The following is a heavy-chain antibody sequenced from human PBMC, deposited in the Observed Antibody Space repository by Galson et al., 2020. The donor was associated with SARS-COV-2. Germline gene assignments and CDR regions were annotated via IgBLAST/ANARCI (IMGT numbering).Heavy chain of an antibody. Sequence: ASVKVSCKVSGYTLTELSMHWVRQAPGKGLEWMGGFDPEDGETIYAQKFQGRVTMTEDTSTDTAYMELSSLRSEDTAVYYCATVAWAVAGTDDYYYGMDVWGQGTTVTVSS. V-gene: IGHV1-24*01. J-gene: IGHJ6*02. CDR2: FDPEDGET. CDR1: GYTLTELS. CDR3: ATVAWAVAGTDDYYYGMDV. D-gene: IGHD6-19*01.